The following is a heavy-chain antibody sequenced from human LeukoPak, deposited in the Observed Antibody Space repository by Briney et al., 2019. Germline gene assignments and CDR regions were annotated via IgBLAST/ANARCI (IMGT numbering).Heavy chain of an antibody. D-gene: IGHD3-10*02. CDR2: ISTSGDTI. CDR3: AELGITMVGGV. V-gene: IGHV3-48*03. CDR1: GFTFSRYE. J-gene: IGHJ6*04. Sequence: GGSLRLSCAASGFTFSRYEMSWVRQAPGKGLEWVSYISTSGDTIYYADSVKGRFTISRDNAKNSLYLQMNSLRAEDTAVYYCAELGITMVGGVWGKGTTVTISS.